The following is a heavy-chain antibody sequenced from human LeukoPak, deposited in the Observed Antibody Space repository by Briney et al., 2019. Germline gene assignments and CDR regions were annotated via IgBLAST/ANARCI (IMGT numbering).Heavy chain of an antibody. CDR2: ISSSSSYI. D-gene: IGHD6-13*01. J-gene: IGHJ5*02. CDR3: AKSSFARWFDP. V-gene: IGHV3-21*01. Sequence: GGSLRLSCAASGFTFSSYSMNWVRQAPGKGLEWVSSISSSSSYIYYADSVKGRFTISRDNAKNSLYLQMNSLRAEDTAVYYCAKSSFARWFDPWGQGTLVTVSS. CDR1: GFTFSSYS.